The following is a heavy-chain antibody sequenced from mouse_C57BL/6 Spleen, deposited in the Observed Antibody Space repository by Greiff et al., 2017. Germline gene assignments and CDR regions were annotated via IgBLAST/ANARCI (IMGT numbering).Heavy chain of an antibody. Sequence: QVQLQQPGAELVKPGASVKISCKASGYAFSSYWMNWVKQRPGQGLEWIGQIYPGDGATNYNGKFKGKATLTADKSSSTAYMQLSSLTSEDSAVYYCGRGNANCDDYFDYWGKGTTLTVSS. CDR3: GRGNANCDDYFDY. CDR1: GYAFSSYW. J-gene: IGHJ2*01. CDR2: IYPGDGAT. D-gene: IGHD4-1*01. V-gene: IGHV1-80*01.